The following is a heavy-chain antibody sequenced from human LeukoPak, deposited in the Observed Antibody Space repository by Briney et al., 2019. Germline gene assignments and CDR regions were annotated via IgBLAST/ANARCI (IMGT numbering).Heavy chain of an antibody. V-gene: IGHV3-30-3*01. Sequence: GRSLRLSCAASGFTFSSYAMHWVRQAPGKGLEWVAVISYDGSNKYYADSVKGRFTISRDNSKNTLYLQMNSLRAEDTAVYYCAREVSCSSTSCYTRDSGLDYWGQGTLVTVSS. D-gene: IGHD2-2*02. CDR3: AREVSCSSTSCYTRDSGLDY. J-gene: IGHJ4*02. CDR1: GFTFSSYA. CDR2: ISYDGSNK.